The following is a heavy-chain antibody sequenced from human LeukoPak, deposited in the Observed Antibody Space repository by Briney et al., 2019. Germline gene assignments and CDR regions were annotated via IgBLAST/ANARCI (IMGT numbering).Heavy chain of an antibody. CDR3: AKNSVDWAFDY. CDR1: GFTFGSYA. J-gene: IGHJ4*02. CDR2: ISYDGSDK. V-gene: IGHV3-30*04. Sequence: GESVRLSCAASGFTFGSYAMHWVRQAPGKGLEWVALISYDGSDKYYADSVKGRFTISRDSSKNTLYLQMNILRTEDTAVYYCAKNSVDWAFDYWGQGTLVTVSS. D-gene: IGHD3-9*01.